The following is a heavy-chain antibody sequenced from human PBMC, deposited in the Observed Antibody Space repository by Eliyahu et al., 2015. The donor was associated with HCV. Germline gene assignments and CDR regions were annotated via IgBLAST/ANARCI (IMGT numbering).Heavy chain of an antibody. D-gene: IGHD3-10*01. V-gene: IGHV3-64*01. CDR1: GFTFSNYA. CDR2: ISSNGGST. J-gene: IGHJ4*02. Sequence: EVQLVESGGGLVQPGGSLRLSCAASGFTFSNYAMHWVRQAPGKGLEYVSAISSNGGSTYYAKSLKGRFTISRDNSKNTLYLQMGSLRAEDMAVYYCARGPGGALWFGELVDYWVQGTLVTVSS. CDR3: ARGPGGALWFGELVDY.